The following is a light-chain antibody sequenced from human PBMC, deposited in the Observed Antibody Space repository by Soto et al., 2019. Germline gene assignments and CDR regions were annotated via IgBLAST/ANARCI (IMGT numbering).Light chain of an antibody. CDR2: EVS. CDR1: SSDVGGYNY. CDR3: NSYAGSNNLV. J-gene: IGLJ1*01. V-gene: IGLV2-8*01. Sequence: QSVLTQPPCASGSPGQSVTISCTGTSSDVGGYNYVSWYQQHPGKAPKLMIYEVSKRPSGVPDRFSGSKSGNTASLTVSGLQAEDEADYYCNSYAGSNNLVFGTGTKVTVL.